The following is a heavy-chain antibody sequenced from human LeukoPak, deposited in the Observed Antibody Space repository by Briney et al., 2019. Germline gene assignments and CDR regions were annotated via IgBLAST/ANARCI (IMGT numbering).Heavy chain of an antibody. D-gene: IGHD5-12*01. Sequence: PGGSLSLSCAASRVTFDDYAMHWVRQAPGKGLEWVSLVSGDGGSTYYADSVKGRFTISRDNSKNSLYLQMNSLRTEDTALYYCANINAHSGYDHDWFDPWGQGTLVTVSS. CDR2: VSGDGGST. CDR3: ANINAHSGYDHDWFDP. CDR1: RVTFDDYA. V-gene: IGHV3-43*02. J-gene: IGHJ5*02.